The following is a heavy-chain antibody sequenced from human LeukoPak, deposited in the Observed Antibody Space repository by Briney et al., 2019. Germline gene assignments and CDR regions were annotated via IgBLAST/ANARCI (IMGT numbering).Heavy chain of an antibody. J-gene: IGHJ4*02. Sequence: PSETLSLTCAVYGGSFSGYYGSWIRQPPGKGLEWIGEINHSGSTNYNPSLKSRVTISVDTSKNQFSLKLSSVTAADTAVYYCASWYSSGWSLEYWGQGTLVTVSS. CDR2: INHSGST. D-gene: IGHD6-19*01. CDR3: ASWYSSGWSLEY. CDR1: GGSFSGYY. V-gene: IGHV4-34*01.